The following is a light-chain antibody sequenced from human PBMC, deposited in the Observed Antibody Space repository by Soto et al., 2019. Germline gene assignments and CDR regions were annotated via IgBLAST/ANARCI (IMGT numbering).Light chain of an antibody. J-gene: IGKJ1*01. Sequence: EIVLTQSPGTLSLSPGERATFSCRASQSVSSSYLAWYQQKPGQAPRLLIYGASSRATGIPDRFSGSGSGTESTLTISRLDPEDFAVYYCQQYGSSPRTFGQGTKMEIK. V-gene: IGKV3-20*01. CDR3: QQYGSSPRT. CDR2: GAS. CDR1: QSVSSSY.